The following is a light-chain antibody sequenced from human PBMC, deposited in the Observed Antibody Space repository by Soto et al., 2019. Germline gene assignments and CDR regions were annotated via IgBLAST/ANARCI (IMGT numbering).Light chain of an antibody. CDR1: QSISSY. CDR3: QQSYSTLT. J-gene: IGKJ4*01. CDR2: AAS. Sequence: DIQMTQSPSSLSASVGDRVTITCRASQSISSYLNWYQQKPGKAPKLLIYAASSLQSGVPSRFSGGGSGTDFTLTISSLQPEDFATYYCQQSYSTLTFGGGTKVDIK. V-gene: IGKV1-39*01.